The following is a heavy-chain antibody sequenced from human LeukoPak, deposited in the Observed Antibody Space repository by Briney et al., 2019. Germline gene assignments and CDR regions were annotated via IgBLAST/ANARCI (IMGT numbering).Heavy chain of an antibody. CDR3: ARDLNHRFDP. CDR2: IIPIFGTA. CDR1: GGTFSSYA. V-gene: IGHV1-69*06. J-gene: IGHJ5*02. Sequence: SVKVSCKASGGTFSSYAISWVRQAPGQGLEWMGRIIPIFGTANYAQKFQGRVTITADKSTSTAYMELRSLRSDDTAVYYCARDLNHRFDPWGQGTLVTVSS.